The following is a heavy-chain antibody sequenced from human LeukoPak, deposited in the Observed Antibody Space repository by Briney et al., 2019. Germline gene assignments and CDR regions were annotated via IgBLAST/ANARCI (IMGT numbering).Heavy chain of an antibody. CDR1: GVTVSTNY. V-gene: IGHV3-66*01. CDR2: IYRGGST. D-gene: IGHD3-16*02. J-gene: IGHJ3*02. CDR3: ASYRYGSTFAFDI. Sequence: PGGSLRLSCGASGVTVSTNYMSGVRHAPGKGLEWCSIIYRGGSTYYADSVKGRFTISRDNSKNQLYLQMNTLRAADTAVYYCASYRYGSTFAFDIWGQGTMVTVSS.